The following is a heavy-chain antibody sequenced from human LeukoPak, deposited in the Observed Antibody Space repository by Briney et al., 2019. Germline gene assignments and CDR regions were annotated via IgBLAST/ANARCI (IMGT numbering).Heavy chain of an antibody. V-gene: IGHV4-39*01. Sequence: PSETLSLTCTVSGGSIGSDSYYWGWIRQPPGKGLEWIGTMYYGGSDYDNPSLKSRVAIMPDRSKNQFSLRVTSVTAADTAVYYCARHFRAVGNYGSGSYYDYFDFWGQGTLVTVSS. CDR1: GGSIGSDSYY. CDR3: ARHFRAVGNYGSGSYYDYFDF. J-gene: IGHJ4*02. CDR2: MYYGGSD. D-gene: IGHD3-10*01.